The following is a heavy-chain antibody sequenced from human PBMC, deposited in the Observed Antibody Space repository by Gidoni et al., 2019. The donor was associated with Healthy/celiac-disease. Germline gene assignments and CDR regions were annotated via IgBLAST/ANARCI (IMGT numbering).Heavy chain of an antibody. Sequence: EVKKPGSSVKVSCKASGGTFSSYAISWVRQAPGQGLEWMGGIIPIFGTANYAQKFQGRVTITADESTSTAYMELSSLRSEDTAVYYCARTGWNDGGRNADFDYWGQGTLVTVSS. CDR2: IIPIFGTA. J-gene: IGHJ4*02. CDR1: GGTFSSYA. CDR3: ARTGWNDGGRNADFDY. D-gene: IGHD1-1*01. V-gene: IGHV1-69*01.